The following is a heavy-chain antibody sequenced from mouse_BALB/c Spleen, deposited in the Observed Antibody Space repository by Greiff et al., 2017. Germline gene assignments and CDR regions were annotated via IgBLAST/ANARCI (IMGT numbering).Heavy chain of an antibody. J-gene: IGHJ2*01. Sequence: EVKLVESGGGLVQPGGSRKLSCAASGYTFSDYGMAWVRQAPGKGPEWVAFISNLAYSIYYADTVTGRFTISRENAKNTLYLEMSSLRSEDTAMYYCARDNGYYNSCFDYWGQGTTLTVSS. D-gene: IGHD2-3*01. CDR3: ARDNGYYNSCFDY. CDR2: ISNLAYSI. V-gene: IGHV5-15*02. CDR1: GYTFSDYG.